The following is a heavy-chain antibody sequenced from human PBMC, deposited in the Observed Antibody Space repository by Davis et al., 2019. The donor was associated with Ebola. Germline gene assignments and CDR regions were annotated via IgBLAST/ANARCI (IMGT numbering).Heavy chain of an antibody. CDR1: GFTFSSFA. D-gene: IGHD3-3*02. CDR3: AKGRRDFLLAFVGDF. J-gene: IGHJ4*02. V-gene: IGHV3-30*18. CDR2: ISYDENNE. Sequence: GGSLRLSCAASGFTFSSFAMHWVRQAPGKGLEWVAVISYDENNEYYGDSVKGRFSISRDNSKNTLYLQMNALRAEDTAVYYCAKGRRDFLLAFVGDFWGQGILVTVSS.